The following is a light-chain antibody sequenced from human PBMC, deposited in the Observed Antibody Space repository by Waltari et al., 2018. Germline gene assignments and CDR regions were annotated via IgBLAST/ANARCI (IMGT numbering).Light chain of an antibody. J-gene: IGLJ3*02. CDR1: SSDVGSYNL. V-gene: IGLV2-23*02. CDR2: EVS. CDR3: CSYAGSSTLGV. Sequence: QSALTQPASVSGSPGQSITISCTGTSSDVGSYNLVSWYQQHQGKAPKLMIYEVSKRPSGVSNRFSGSKSGNTASLTISGLQAEDEADYYCCSYAGSSTLGVFGGGTKLTVL.